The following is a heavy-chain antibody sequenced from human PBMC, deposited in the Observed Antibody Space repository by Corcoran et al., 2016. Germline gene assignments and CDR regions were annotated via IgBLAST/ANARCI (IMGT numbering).Heavy chain of an antibody. CDR2: IRSKAYGGTT. D-gene: IGHD3-22*01. J-gene: IGHJ4*02. CDR3: TSDPGMGYYYDSSGYTLDY. CDR1: GFTLGDYA. V-gene: IGHV3-49*03. Sequence: EVQLVESGGGLVQPGRSLRLSCTASGFTLGDYAMSWFRQVPGKGLEWVGFIRSKAYGGTTEYAASVKGRFTISRDDSKIIAYLQMNSLKTEDTAGYYCTSDPGMGYYYDSSGYTLDYWGQGTLVTVSS.